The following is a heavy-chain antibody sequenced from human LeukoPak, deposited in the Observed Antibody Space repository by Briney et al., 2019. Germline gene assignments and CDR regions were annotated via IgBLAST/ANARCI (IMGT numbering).Heavy chain of an antibody. V-gene: IGHV3-23*01. CDR3: AKQKPTNYDFWSGYWFDY. CDR1: GFTFSSYA. Sequence: PGGSLRLSCAASGFTFSSYAMSWVRQAPGKGVEWVSAISGSGGSTYYADSVKGRFTISRDNSKNTLYLQMNSLRAEDTAVYYCAKQKPTNYDFWSGYWFDYWGQGTLVTVSS. CDR2: ISGSGGST. D-gene: IGHD3-3*01. J-gene: IGHJ4*02.